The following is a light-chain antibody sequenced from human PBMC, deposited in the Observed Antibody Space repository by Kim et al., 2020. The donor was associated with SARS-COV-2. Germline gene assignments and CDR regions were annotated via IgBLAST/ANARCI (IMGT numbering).Light chain of an antibody. Sequence: SASGGDRVTITCRARENIGTWLAWYQQKPGSAPSLLIYLASTLESGVPSKFSGTGSGTEFSLSNTSLQPDDFATYYCQHYSRFPYTFGQETKLEI. CDR2: LAS. CDR3: QHYSRFPYT. CDR1: ENIGTW. V-gene: IGKV1-5*03. J-gene: IGKJ2*01.